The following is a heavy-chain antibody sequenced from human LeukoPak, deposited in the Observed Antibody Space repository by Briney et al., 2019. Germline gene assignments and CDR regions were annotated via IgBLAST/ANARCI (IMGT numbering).Heavy chain of an antibody. D-gene: IGHD6-13*01. V-gene: IGHV3-30*18. J-gene: IGHJ5*02. CDR2: ISYDGSNE. CDR3: AKGGQQVVRWWFDP. CDR1: GFTFSNYG. Sequence: PGRSLRLSCAASGFTFSNYGMHWVRPAPGKGLEWVAVISYDGSNEYYADSVKGRFTISRDNPKNTLYLQMNSLRAEDTAVYYCAKGGQQVVRWWFDPWGQGTLVTVSS.